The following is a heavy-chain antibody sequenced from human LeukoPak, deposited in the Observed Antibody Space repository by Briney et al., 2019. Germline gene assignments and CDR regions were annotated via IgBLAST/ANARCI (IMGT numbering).Heavy chain of an antibody. CDR1: GGSVSDYY. D-gene: IGHD3-22*01. V-gene: IGHV4-59*02. CDR2: IHHSGTT. J-gene: IGHJ4*02. CDR3: ARLTMKNYYFDY. Sequence: MSSETLSLTCNVYGGSVSDYYWNWFRQPPGKGLEWIGYIHHSGTTSSNPSLKSRVTISVDTSKNQFSLKLSSVTAADTAVYYCARLTMKNYYFDYWGQGTLVTVSS.